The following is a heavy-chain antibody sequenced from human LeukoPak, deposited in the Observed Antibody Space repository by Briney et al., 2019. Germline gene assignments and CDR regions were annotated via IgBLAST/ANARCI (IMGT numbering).Heavy chain of an antibody. Sequence: ASVKVSCKASGYTFTSSGISWVRQAPGQGLEWMGWISAYNGNTNYAQKLQGRVTMTTDTSTSTAYMELRSLRSDDTAVYYCARDHIVLMVNSIQDYYYYMDVWGKGTTVTVSS. CDR3: ARDHIVLMVNSIQDYYYYMDV. D-gene: IGHD2-8*01. V-gene: IGHV1-18*01. CDR1: GYTFTSSG. CDR2: ISAYNGNT. J-gene: IGHJ6*03.